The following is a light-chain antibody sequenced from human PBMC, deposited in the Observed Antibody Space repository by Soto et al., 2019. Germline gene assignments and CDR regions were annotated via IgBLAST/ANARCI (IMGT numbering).Light chain of an antibody. V-gene: IGKV4-1*01. CDR2: WAS. CDR1: QSVLYSSNRHY. CDR3: QQFYTPPQQGFT. J-gene: IGKJ3*01. Sequence: DIVMTQSPDSLAVSLGERATINCKSSQSVLYSSNRHYLAWYQQKPGQHPKLLIHWASARESGVPDRFTGSGSGTDFTLPFRSLQAEDVAVYYCQQFYTPPQQGFTFGPGTKVDIK.